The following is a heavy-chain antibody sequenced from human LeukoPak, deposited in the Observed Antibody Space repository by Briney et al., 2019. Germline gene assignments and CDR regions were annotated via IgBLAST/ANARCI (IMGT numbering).Heavy chain of an antibody. CDR3: VRDPRTTVVTPYNWFDP. D-gene: IGHD4-23*01. V-gene: IGHV1-18*01. CDR1: GYTFTSYG. CDR2: ISAYNGNT. J-gene: IGHJ5*02. Sequence: ASVKVSCKASGYTFTSYGISWVRQAPGQGLEWMGWISAYNGNTNYAQKLQGRVTMTTDTSTSTAYMELRSLRSDDTAVYYCVRDPRTTVVTPYNWFDPWGQGTLVTVSS.